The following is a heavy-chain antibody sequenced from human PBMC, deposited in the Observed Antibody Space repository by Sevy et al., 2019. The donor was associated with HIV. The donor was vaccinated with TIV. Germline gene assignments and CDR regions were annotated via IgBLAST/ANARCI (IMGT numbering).Heavy chain of an antibody. Sequence: GGSLRLSCAASGFTFSGSAMHWVRQASGKGLEWVGRIRSKANSYATAYAASGKGRFTISRDDSKNTAYLQMNSLKTEDTAVYYCTRQARGYGDYSNFDYWGQGTLVTVSS. D-gene: IGHD4-17*01. CDR3: TRQARGYGDYSNFDY. CDR2: IRSKANSYAT. CDR1: GFTFSGSA. V-gene: IGHV3-73*01. J-gene: IGHJ4*02.